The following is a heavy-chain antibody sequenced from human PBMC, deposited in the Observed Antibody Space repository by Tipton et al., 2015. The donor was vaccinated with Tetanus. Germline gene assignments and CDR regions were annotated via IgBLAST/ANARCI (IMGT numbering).Heavy chain of an antibody. CDR3: ARQDCSGGSCSLDA. D-gene: IGHD2-15*01. J-gene: IGHJ6*02. Sequence: QLVQSGAEVKKSGESLKISCKGSGYSFTSKWIGWVRQMPGKGLEWMGIVYPGDSDPRYSPSFQGQVTISADKSISAAYLQWSSLKASDTGIYYCARQDCSGGSCSLDAWGQGTTVTVSS. CDR1: GYSFTSKW. CDR2: VYPGDSDP. V-gene: IGHV5-51*01.